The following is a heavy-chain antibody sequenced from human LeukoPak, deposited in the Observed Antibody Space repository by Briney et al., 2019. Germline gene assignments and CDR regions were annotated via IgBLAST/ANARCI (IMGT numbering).Heavy chain of an antibody. CDR1: GFTVSSNC. CDR3: ARDLAAPYGNWFDP. Sequence: GGSLRLSCAASGFTVSSNCMTWVRQAPGKGLEWVSLIYSGDTTYYADSVKGRFTISRDNSKNTLYLQMNSLGAEDTAVYYCARDLAAPYGNWFDPWGQGTLVTVSS. D-gene: IGHD6-6*01. V-gene: IGHV3-53*01. CDR2: IYSGDTT. J-gene: IGHJ5*02.